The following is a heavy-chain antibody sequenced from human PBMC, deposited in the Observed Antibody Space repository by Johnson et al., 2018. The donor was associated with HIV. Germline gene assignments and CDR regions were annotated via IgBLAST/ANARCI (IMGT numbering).Heavy chain of an antibody. Sequence: VQLVESGGGWIQPGGVPETLLCSLTFRNCAFQWVRQAPGKGLEWVSVIYSGGSTYYADSVKGRFTISRDNSKNTLSLQMSSLRVEDTAVYFCASWGGLNHMGDPFDIWGQGTMVTVSS. D-gene: IGHD3-16*01. CDR3: ASWGGLNHMGDPFDI. CDR2: IYSGGST. J-gene: IGHJ3*02. V-gene: IGHV3-66*02. CDR1: TFRNCA.